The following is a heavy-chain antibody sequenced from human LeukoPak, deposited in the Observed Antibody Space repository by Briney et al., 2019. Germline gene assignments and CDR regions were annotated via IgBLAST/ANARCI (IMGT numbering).Heavy chain of an antibody. V-gene: IGHV1-18*01. Sequence: GASVKVSCKASGYSFRSHGISWVRQAPGQGLEWMGWISCYDGETKYAQKFQGRVTMTTDTSTSTAYMDLRSLRSDDTAVYYCARNTAKVFFEYWGQGTLVTVSS. CDR1: GYSFRSHG. CDR2: ISCYDGET. J-gene: IGHJ4*02. D-gene: IGHD5-18*01. CDR3: ARNTAKVFFEY.